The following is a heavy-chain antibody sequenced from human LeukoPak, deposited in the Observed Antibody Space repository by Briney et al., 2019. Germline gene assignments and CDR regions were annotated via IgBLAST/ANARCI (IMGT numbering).Heavy chain of an antibody. D-gene: IGHD1-26*01. CDR1: GGSFSGYY. Sequence: SETLSLTCAVYGGSFSGYYWSWIRQPPGKGLEWIGEINHSGGTNYNPSLKSRVTISVDTSKSQFSLKLSSVTAADTAVYYCAGALGGVDYWGQGTLVTVSS. CDR2: INHSGGT. J-gene: IGHJ4*02. V-gene: IGHV4-34*01. CDR3: AGALGGVDY.